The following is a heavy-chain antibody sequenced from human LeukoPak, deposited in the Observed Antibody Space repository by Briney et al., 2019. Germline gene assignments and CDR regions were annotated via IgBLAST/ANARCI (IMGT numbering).Heavy chain of an antibody. CDR1: GFTVSSNY. Sequence: GGSPRLSCAASGFTVSSNYMSWVRQAPGKGLEWVSVIYSGGSTYYADSVKGRFTISRDNSKNTLYLQMNSLRAEDTAVYYCARKYGDYYYYGMDVWGQGTTVTVSS. CDR2: IYSGGST. J-gene: IGHJ6*02. V-gene: IGHV3-66*01. D-gene: IGHD4-17*01. CDR3: ARKYGDYYYYGMDV.